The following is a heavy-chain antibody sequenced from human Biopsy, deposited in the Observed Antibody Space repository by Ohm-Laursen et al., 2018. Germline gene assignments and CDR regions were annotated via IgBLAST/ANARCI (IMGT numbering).Heavy chain of an antibody. CDR3: ARDTPNEHYPSGNIRHYSAMDV. Sequence: PGTLSLTCAVSDVSISTYYWSWIRQSPGRGLEWIAHIYYNGDTDYNPSLKSRVTISLDAPKNQFSLKMSAVTAADTAMYYCARDTPNEHYPSGNIRHYSAMDVWGQGTAVTVSS. J-gene: IGHJ6*02. CDR2: IYYNGDT. V-gene: IGHV4-59*01. CDR1: DVSISTYY. D-gene: IGHD4-23*01.